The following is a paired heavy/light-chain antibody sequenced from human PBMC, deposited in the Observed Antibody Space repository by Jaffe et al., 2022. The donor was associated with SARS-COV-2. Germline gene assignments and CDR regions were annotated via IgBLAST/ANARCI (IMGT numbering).Light chain of an antibody. CDR2: LGS. V-gene: IGKV2-28*01. Sequence: DIVMTQSPLSLPVTPGEPASISCRSSQSLLLTNGYNYLDWYLQKPGQSPQLLFYLGSHRASGVPDRFSGSGSGTDFTLKISRVEADDVGFYYCMQTLQTPFTFGPGTTVEIK. J-gene: IGKJ3*01. CDR1: QSLLLTNGYNY. CDR3: MQTLQTPFT.
Heavy chain of an antibody. CDR3: ARGNFMEGQYTLYYGMDV. Sequence: QVQLRESGPGLLKPSQTLSLTCTVSGVSVSGGGYYWSWVRQHPGKGLEWIGFIYFGGRTYYKPSLKGRLTISVDTSKNQFSLKLTSVTAADTAMYYCARGNFMEGQYTLYYGMDVWGQGTTVTVSS. V-gene: IGHV4-31*03. D-gene: IGHD1-1*01. J-gene: IGHJ6*02. CDR1: GVSVSGGGYY. CDR2: IYFGGRT.